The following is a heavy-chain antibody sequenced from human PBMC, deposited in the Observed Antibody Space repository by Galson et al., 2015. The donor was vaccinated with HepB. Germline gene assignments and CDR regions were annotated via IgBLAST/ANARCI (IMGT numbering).Heavy chain of an antibody. V-gene: IGHV3-21*01. Sequence: SLRLSCAASGFTFSSYSMNWVRQAPGKGLEWVSSISSSSSYIYYADSVKGRFTISRDNAKNSLYLQMNSLRAEDTAVYYCARDLSMHYYYYYGMDVWGQGTTVTVSS. CDR3: ARDLSMHYYYYYGMDV. J-gene: IGHJ6*02. CDR2: ISSSSSYI. CDR1: GFTFSSYS.